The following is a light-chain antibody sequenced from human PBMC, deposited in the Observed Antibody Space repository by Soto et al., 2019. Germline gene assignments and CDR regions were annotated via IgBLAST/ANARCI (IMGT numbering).Light chain of an antibody. J-gene: IGKJ1*01. CDR2: DAS. CDR3: HQYGGSPGT. CDR1: QSVSSNY. Sequence: EIVLTQSPATLSLSPGERATLPCRASQSVSSNYLAWYQQRPGQAPRLLIYDASSRATGVPDRFSGSGSGTDFTLTISRLEPEDFAVYYCHQYGGSPGTLGQGTKVDIK. V-gene: IGKV3-20*01.